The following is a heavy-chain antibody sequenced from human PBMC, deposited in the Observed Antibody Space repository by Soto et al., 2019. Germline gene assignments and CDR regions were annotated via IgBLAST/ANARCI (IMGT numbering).Heavy chain of an antibody. CDR2: IYYSGST. CDR3: ARADGYNPEDCYFDY. V-gene: IGHV4-31*03. CDR1: GGSISSGGYY. Sequence: QVQLQESGPGLEKPSQTLSLTCTVSGGSISSGGYYWSWIRQHPGKGLEWIGYIYYSGSTYYNPSLKSRVTISVDTSKNQFSLKLSSVTAADTAVYYCARADGYNPEDCYFDYWGQGTLVTVSS. D-gene: IGHD5-12*01. J-gene: IGHJ4*02.